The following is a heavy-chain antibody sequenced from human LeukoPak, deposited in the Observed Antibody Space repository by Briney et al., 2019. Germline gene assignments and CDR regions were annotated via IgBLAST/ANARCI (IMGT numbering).Heavy chain of an antibody. D-gene: IGHD6-13*01. CDR3: ARDGTAAGLYFDL. CDR2: IKQDGSEK. CDR1: GFTFSDYW. V-gene: IGHV3-7*01. J-gene: IGHJ4*01. Sequence: GGSLRLSCAVSGFTFSDYWMNWVRQAPGKGLEWVASIKQDGSEKSYVDSVKGRFTISRDNAKNSLYLQMSSLRVEDTAVYYCARDGTAAGLYFDLWGQGTLVTVSS.